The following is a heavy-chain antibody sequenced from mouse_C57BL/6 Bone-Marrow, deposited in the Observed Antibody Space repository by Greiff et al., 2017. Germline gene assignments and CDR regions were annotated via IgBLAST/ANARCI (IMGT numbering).Heavy chain of an antibody. CDR1: GFTFSSYA. J-gene: IGHJ1*03. CDR3: TRVEYYGSRRYFDV. CDR2: ISSGGDYI. D-gene: IGHD1-1*01. V-gene: IGHV5-9-1*02. Sequence: EVKLVESGEGLVKPGGSLKLSCAASGFTFSSYAMSWVRQTPEKRLEWVAYISSGGDYIYYADTVKGRFTISRDNARNTLYLQMSSLKSEDTAMYYCTRVEYYGSRRYFDVWGTGTTVTVSS.